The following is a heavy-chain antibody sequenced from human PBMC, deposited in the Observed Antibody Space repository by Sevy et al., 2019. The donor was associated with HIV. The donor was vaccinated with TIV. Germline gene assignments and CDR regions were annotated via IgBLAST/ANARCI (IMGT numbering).Heavy chain of an antibody. Sequence: GGSLRLSCAASGFTFSSYGMHWVRQAPGKGLEWVAVISYDGSNKYYADSVKGRFTISRDNSKNTLYLQMNSLRAEDTAVYYCAKTNLSDRVAFDIWGQGTMVTVSS. V-gene: IGHV3-30*18. D-gene: IGHD2-8*01. J-gene: IGHJ3*02. CDR2: ISYDGSNK. CDR3: AKTNLSDRVAFDI. CDR1: GFTFSSYG.